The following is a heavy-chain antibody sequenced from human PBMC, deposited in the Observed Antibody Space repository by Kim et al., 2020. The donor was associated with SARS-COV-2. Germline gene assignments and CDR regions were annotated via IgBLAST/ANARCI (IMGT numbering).Heavy chain of an antibody. Sequence: GGSLRLSCAASGFTFSGSAMHWVRQASGKGLEWVGRIRSKPNSYATAYAAPVKGRFTISRDDSKNTAYLQMNHLKTEDTAVYYCTRVPVTTLAFWDAFDNWGPGTMVTASS. J-gene: IGHJ3*02. CDR2: IRSKPNSYAT. D-gene: IGHD3-3*02. CDR1: GFTFSGSA. V-gene: IGHV3-73*01. CDR3: TRVPVTTLAFWDAFDN.